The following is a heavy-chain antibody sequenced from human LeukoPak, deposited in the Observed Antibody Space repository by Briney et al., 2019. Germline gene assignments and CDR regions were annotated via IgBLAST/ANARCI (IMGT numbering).Heavy chain of an antibody. V-gene: IGHV3-30*02. J-gene: IGHJ4*02. CDR2: IRYDGITK. Sequence: GGSLRLSCAASGFSFSGYGMHWVRQVPGKGLEWVAFIRYDGITKFYIDSVKGRFAISRDNSKNTMSLQMNSLRTEDTAVYYCAALHTGTFVDYWGQGTLVTVSS. CDR3: AALHTGTFVDY. D-gene: IGHD4-17*01. CDR1: GFSFSGYG.